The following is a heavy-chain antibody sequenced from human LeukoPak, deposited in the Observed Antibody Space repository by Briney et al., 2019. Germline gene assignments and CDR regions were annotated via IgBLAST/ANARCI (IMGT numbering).Heavy chain of an antibody. CDR3: ASPSEAGY. Sequence: SGGSLRLSCAVSGFTFSSYSMNWVRQAPGKGLEWVSYISSSSSTIYYADSVKGRFTISRDNAKNSLYLQMNSLRAEDTAVYYCASPSEAGYWGQGTLVTVSS. CDR2: ISSSSSTI. D-gene: IGHD6-13*01. V-gene: IGHV3-48*01. J-gene: IGHJ4*02. CDR1: GFTFSSYS.